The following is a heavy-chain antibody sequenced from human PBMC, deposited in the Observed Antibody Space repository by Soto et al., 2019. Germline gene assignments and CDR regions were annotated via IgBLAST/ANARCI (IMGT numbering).Heavy chain of an antibody. Sequence: QVQLVESGGGVVQPGRSLTVSCEASGFTFSSYGMHWVRQAPGKGLDWVAVITKDGSSKYYADSVKGRFTISRDNSRNMLDVQMKTLRAEDTDLYCCVRADDGSTNGMDVWGQGTTVTVSS. J-gene: IGHJ6*02. CDR2: ITKDGSSK. CDR1: GFTFSSYG. V-gene: IGHV3-33*03. D-gene: IGHD3-10*01. CDR3: VRADDGSTNGMDV.